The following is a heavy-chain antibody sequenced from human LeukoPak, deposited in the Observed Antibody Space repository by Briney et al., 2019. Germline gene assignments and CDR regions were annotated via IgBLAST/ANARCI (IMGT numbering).Heavy chain of an antibody. CDR3: ARERAYYDFWSGYSSGMDI. Sequence: GRSLRLSCAASGFTFSSYGMHWVRQAPGKGLEWVAVIWYDGSNKYYADSVKGRFTISRDNSKNTLYLQMNSLRAEDTAVYYCARERAYYDFWSGYSSGMDIWGQGTLVTVSS. CDR2: IWYDGSNK. D-gene: IGHD3-3*01. J-gene: IGHJ4*02. V-gene: IGHV3-33*01. CDR1: GFTFSSYG.